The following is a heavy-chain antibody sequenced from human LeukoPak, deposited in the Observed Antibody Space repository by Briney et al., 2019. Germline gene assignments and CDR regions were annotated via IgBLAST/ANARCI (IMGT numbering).Heavy chain of an antibody. CDR1: GYSISSGYY. CDR2: IYHSGST. CDR3: AREYVEENYFDY. Sequence: SETLSLTCTVSGYSISSGYYWGWIRQPPGKGPEWIGSIYHSGSTYYNPSLKSRVSISVDTSKNQFSLKLSSVTAADTAVYYCAREYVEENYFDYWGQGTLVTVSS. V-gene: IGHV4-38-2*02. J-gene: IGHJ4*02. D-gene: IGHD5-24*01.